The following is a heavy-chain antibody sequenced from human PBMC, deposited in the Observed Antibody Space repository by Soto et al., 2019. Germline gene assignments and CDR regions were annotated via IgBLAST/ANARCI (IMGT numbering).Heavy chain of an antibody. J-gene: IGHJ4*02. CDR1: GGTFSSYA. CDR2: IIPIFGTA. D-gene: IGHD3-22*01. V-gene: IGHV1-69*13. CDR3: AFNYYDSSGYPGVSAEFDY. Sequence: SVKVSCKASGGTFSSYAISWVRQAPGQGLEWMGGIIPIFGTANYAQKFQGRVTITADESTSTAYMELSSLRSEDTAVYYCAFNYYDSSGYPGVSAEFDYWGQGTLVTVSS.